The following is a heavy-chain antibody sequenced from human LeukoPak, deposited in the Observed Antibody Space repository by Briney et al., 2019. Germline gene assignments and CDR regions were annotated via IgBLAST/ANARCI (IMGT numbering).Heavy chain of an antibody. J-gene: IGHJ4*02. Sequence: PSETLSLTCAVYGGSFSGYYWSWIRQPPGKGLEWIGEINHSGSTNYNPSLKGRVTISVDTPKNQFSLKLSSVTAADTAVYYCARGRGYYDILTGYFPFGYWGQGTLVTVSS. CDR3: ARGRGYYDILTGYFPFGY. V-gene: IGHV4-34*01. CDR2: INHSGST. CDR1: GGSFSGYY. D-gene: IGHD3-9*01.